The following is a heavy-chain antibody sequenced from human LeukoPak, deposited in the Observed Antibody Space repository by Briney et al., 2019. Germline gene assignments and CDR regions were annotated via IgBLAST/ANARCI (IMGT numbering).Heavy chain of an antibody. CDR2: ISSSSSYI. CDR3: AKEGGYSYGLNYFDH. J-gene: IGHJ4*02. Sequence: GGSLRLSCAASGFTFSSYSMNWVRQAPGKGLEWVSSISSSSSYIYYADSVKGRFTISRDNAKNSLYLQMNSLRAEDTAVYYCAKEGGYSYGLNYFDHWGQGTLVTVSS. CDR1: GFTFSSYS. D-gene: IGHD5-18*01. V-gene: IGHV3-21*01.